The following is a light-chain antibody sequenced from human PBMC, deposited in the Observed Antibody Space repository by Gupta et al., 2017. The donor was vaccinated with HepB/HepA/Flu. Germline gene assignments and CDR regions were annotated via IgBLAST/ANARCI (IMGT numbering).Light chain of an antibody. CDR1: TSNIGSNT. CDR2: SNN. Sequence: SVLTQPPSASGTPGPSATLPCTGSTSNIGSNTVNWYQQPPGTAPKLLIYSNNQRPSGVPDRFSGSKSGTSASLAISGLQSEDEADYYCAAWDDSLNGWVFGGGTKLTVL. J-gene: IGLJ3*02. CDR3: AAWDDSLNGWV. V-gene: IGLV1-44*01.